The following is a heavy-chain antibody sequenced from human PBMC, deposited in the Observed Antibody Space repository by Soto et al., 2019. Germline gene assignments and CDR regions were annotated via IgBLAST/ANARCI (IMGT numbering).Heavy chain of an antibody. D-gene: IGHD2-2*01. CDR1: GYKFAKYW. V-gene: IGHV5-51*01. CDR3: ARRLKVPGAGFDY. J-gene: IGHJ4*02. Sequence: PGESLKISCRISGYKFAKYWIAWVRQRPGEGPEWMGIVDPSDSDTRYSPSFQGQFTISVDTSINTAFLEWSTLRASDSATYYCARRLKVPGAGFDYWGQGTVVTVSS. CDR2: VDPSDSDT.